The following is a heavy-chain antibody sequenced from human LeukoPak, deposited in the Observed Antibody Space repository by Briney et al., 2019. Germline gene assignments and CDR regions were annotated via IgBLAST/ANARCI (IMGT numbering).Heavy chain of an antibody. CDR3: ARGGGYYGSGSYWDYYYYYYMDV. Sequence: ASVTVTCKCSVYTFTSYCISWVRQAPAQGLEGVGCISAYNGNTNYAQKLQDRVTITTDTSTSTLYMELRSLRSEDTAVYYCARGGGYYGSGSYWDYYYYYYMDVWGKGTTVTVSS. V-gene: IGHV1-18*01. CDR2: ISAYNGNT. D-gene: IGHD3-10*01. CDR1: VYTFTSYC. J-gene: IGHJ6*03.